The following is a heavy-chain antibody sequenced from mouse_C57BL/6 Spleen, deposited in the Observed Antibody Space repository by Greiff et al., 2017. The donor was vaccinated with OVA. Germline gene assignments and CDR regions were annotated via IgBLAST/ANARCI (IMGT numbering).Heavy chain of an antibody. Sequence: EVKLQQSGPELVKPGASVKISCKASGYTFTDYYMNWVKQSHGKSLEWIGDINPNNGGTSYNQKFKGKATLTVDKSSSTAYMELRSLTSEDSAVYYCARYSYDYDEGNFDYWGQGTTLTVSS. D-gene: IGHD2-4*01. J-gene: IGHJ2*01. CDR1: GYTFTDYY. CDR2: INPNNGGT. V-gene: IGHV1-26*01. CDR3: ARYSYDYDEGNFDY.